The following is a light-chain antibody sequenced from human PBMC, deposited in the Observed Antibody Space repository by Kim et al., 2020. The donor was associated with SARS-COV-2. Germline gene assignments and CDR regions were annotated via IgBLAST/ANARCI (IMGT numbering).Light chain of an antibody. CDR1: SLRSYY. Sequence: SSELTQDPAVSVALGQTVRITCQGDSLRSYYASWYQQKPGQAPVLVIYGKNNRPSMIPDRFSGSSSGNTASLTITGAQAEDEADYYCNSRDSSGNHVVFG. CDR2: GKN. V-gene: IGLV3-19*01. CDR3: NSRDSSGNHVV. J-gene: IGLJ2*01.